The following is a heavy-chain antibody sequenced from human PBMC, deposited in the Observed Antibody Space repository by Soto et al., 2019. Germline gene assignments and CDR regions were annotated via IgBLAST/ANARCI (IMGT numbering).Heavy chain of an antibody. CDR2: IYYSGST. CDR3: ARGDDFWSGYFTSGEAFDI. D-gene: IGHD3-3*01. J-gene: IGHJ3*02. CDR1: GGSISSYY. Sequence: QVQLQESGPGLVKPSETLSLTCTVSGGSISSYYWSWIRQPPGKGLEWIGYIYYSGSTNYNPSLKSRVTISVDTSKNQFSLKLSSVTAADTAVYYCARGDDFWSGYFTSGEAFDIWGQGTMVTVSS. V-gene: IGHV4-59*01.